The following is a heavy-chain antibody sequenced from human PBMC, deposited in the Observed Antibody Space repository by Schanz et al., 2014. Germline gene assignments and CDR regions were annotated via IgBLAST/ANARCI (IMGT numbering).Heavy chain of an antibody. Sequence: EVQLVESGGGLVQPGGSLRLSCAASGFTVSINYMRWVRQAPGKGLEWVSVIYSGGSTYYADSVKGRFTISRDNSKNTLYLQMGSLRADDTAVYYCAKDQLANYRGSGYNWFDPWGQGTLVTVSS. V-gene: IGHV3-66*01. D-gene: IGHD3-10*01. CDR3: AKDQLANYRGSGYNWFDP. J-gene: IGHJ5*02. CDR2: IYSGGST. CDR1: GFTVSINY.